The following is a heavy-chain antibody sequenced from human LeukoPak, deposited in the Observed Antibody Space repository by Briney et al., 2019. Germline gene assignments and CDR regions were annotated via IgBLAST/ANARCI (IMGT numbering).Heavy chain of an antibody. CDR2: ISGNGGST. D-gene: IGHD6-13*01. J-gene: IGHJ4*02. CDR1: GFTFSSYS. CDR3: AKEQEKRAAAVPGY. Sequence: GGCLRLSCAASGFTFSSYSMGWVRHAPGEGLEWVSGISGNGGSTYYADSVKVRFTISRDSSKNTRYLQMTRRRAEDTAAYYCAKEQEKRAAAVPGYWGQGTMVTVSS. V-gene: IGHV3-23*01.